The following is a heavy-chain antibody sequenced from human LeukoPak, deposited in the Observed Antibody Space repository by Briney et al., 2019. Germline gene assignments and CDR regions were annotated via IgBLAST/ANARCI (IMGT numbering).Heavy chain of an antibody. V-gene: IGHV4-39*01. CDR1: GGSISSSSYY. J-gene: IGHJ4*02. CDR3: ARVLLWLGELFDY. D-gene: IGHD3-10*01. Sequence: SGTLSLTCTVSGGSISSSSYYWGWIRQPPGKGLEWIGSIYYSGSTYYNPSLKSRVTISVDTSKNQFSLKLSSVTAADTAVYYCARVLLWLGELFDYWGQGTLVTVSS. CDR2: IYYSGST.